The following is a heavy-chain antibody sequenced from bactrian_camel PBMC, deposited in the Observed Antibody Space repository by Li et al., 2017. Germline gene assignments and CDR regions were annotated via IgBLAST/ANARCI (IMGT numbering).Heavy chain of an antibody. CDR3: AADAVDGDRMPLLRTRCLGTRHMYMH. CDR1: GYMDRNYC. V-gene: IGHV3S53*01. D-gene: IGHD3*01. Sequence: HVQLVESGGGSVQAGGSLTLSCEAPGYMDRNYCMGWFRQAPGKEREGVATDDSDGNTDYADSVKGRFTISRDDANNTLYLQMNSLKPEDTAMYSCAADAVDGDRMPLLRTRCLGTRHMYMHWGQGTQVTVS. CDR2: DDSDGNT. J-gene: IGHJ4*01.